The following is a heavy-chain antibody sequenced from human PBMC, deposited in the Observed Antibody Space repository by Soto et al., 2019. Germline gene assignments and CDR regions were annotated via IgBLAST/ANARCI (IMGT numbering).Heavy chain of an antibody. J-gene: IGHJ4*02. Sequence: GGSLRLSCAASGFTFSNYAMSFCRHAPEKGLEWVSTISGSGANTYYADSVKGRFTISRDNSKNTLYIQMSSLRAEDTAVYYCAKDYGSSRYFFDYWGQGTLVTVSS. D-gene: IGHD6-19*01. CDR1: GFTFSNYA. CDR3: AKDYGSSRYFFDY. V-gene: IGHV3-23*01. CDR2: ISGSGANT.